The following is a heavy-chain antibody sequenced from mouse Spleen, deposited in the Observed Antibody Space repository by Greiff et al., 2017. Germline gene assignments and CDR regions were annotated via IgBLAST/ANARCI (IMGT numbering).Heavy chain of an antibody. D-gene: IGHD1-1*01. CDR1: GFTFSSYT. V-gene: IGHV5-9*01. J-gene: IGHJ1*03. CDR3: ARHVITTPNWYFDV. CDR2: ISGGGGNT. Sequence: EVQRVESGGGLVKPGGSLKLSCAASGFTFSSYTMSWVRQTPEKRLEWVATISGGGGNTYYPDSVKGRFTISRDNAKNTLYLQMSSLRSEDTALYYCARHVITTPNWYFDVWGTGTTVTVSS.